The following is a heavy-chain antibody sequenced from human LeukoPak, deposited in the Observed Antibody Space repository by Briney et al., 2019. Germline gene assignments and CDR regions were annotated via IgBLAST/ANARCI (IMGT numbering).Heavy chain of an antibody. J-gene: IGHJ4*02. CDR2: IYYSGST. D-gene: IGHD1-20*01. V-gene: IGHV4-39*07. Sequence: SETLSLTCTVSGGSISSSSYYWGWIRQPPGKGLEWIGSIYYSGSTYYNPSLKSRVTISVDTSKNQFSLKLSSVTAADTAVYYCAREYNWNPGMDYWGQGTLVTVSS. CDR3: AREYNWNPGMDY. CDR1: GGSISSSSYY.